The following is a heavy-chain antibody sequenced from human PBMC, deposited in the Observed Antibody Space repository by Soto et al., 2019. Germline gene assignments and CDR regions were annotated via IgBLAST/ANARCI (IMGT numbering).Heavy chain of an antibody. CDR2: IYPADSNT. V-gene: IGHV5-51*01. CDR1: GYSFTSYW. J-gene: IGHJ4*02. D-gene: IGHD1-26*01. Sequence: GESLKISCKVSGYSFTSYWIGWVRQMPGKGLEWMGIIYPADSNTKYSPSLQGQVSISADRSISTAYLQWSSLKASDTAIYYCARGNSGSCGSFDYWGQGTPVTVSS. CDR3: ARGNSGSCGSFDY.